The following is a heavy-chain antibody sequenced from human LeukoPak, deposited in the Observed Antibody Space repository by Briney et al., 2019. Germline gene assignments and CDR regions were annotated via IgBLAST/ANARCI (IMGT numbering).Heavy chain of an antibody. CDR1: GYTFTSYG. Sequence: ASVKVSCKASGYTFTSYGISWVRQAPGQGLEWMGWISAYNGNTNYAQKLQGRVTITADKSTSTAYMELSSLRSEDTAVYYCARVSDFWSGYSYYYYYYMDVWGKGTTVTVSS. D-gene: IGHD3-3*01. J-gene: IGHJ6*03. CDR2: ISAYNGNT. CDR3: ARVSDFWSGYSYYYYYYMDV. V-gene: IGHV1-18*01.